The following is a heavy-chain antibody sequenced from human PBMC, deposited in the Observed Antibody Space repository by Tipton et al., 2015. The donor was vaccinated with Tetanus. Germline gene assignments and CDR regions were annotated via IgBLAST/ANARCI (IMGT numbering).Heavy chain of an antibody. CDR3: ARDRGDTGTVNWFDP. V-gene: IGHV4-4*07. CDR1: GGSIASQY. Sequence: TLSLTCTVSGGSIASQYWSWIRQPAGKGLEWIGRTYIRGTTTYNPSLKSRVTISVDTSENQMSLRLTSVTVADTAVYYCARDRGDTGTVNWFDPWGQGTLVTVSS. CDR2: TYIRGTT. D-gene: IGHD1-1*01. J-gene: IGHJ5*02.